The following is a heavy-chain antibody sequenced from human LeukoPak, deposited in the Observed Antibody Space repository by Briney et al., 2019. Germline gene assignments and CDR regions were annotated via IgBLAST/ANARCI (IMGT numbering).Heavy chain of an antibody. V-gene: IGHV1-46*01. J-gene: IGHJ4*02. D-gene: IGHD2-15*01. Sequence: GASVKVSCKASGYTFTSYYMHWVRQAPGQGLEWMGIINPSGGSTSYAQKFQGRVTMARDSSISTVYMELNRLTSDDTALYYCARVGYCSGDRCYLHFDYWGQGTLVTVSS. CDR1: GYTFTSYY. CDR3: ARVGYCSGDRCYLHFDY. CDR2: INPSGGST.